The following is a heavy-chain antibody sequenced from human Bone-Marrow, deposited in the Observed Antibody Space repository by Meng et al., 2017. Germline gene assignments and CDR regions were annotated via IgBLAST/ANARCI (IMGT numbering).Heavy chain of an antibody. CDR3: ARGPLGIVVLDY. CDR1: GFTFSSYS. V-gene: IGHV3-53*01. D-gene: IGHD7-27*01. J-gene: IGHJ4*02. Sequence: GESLKISCAASGFTFSSYSMNWVRQAPGKGLEWVSVVYTGGSTYYADSVNGRFTISGDDSKNTLYLQMNSLKVEDTAVYYCARGPLGIVVLDYWGQGTLVTVSS. CDR2: VYTGGST.